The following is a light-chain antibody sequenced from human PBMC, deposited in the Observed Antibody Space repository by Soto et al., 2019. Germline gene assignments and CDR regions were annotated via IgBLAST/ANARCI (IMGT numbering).Light chain of an antibody. V-gene: IGKV3-15*01. J-gene: IGKJ2*01. CDR3: QPYNTWPV. Sequence: EIVMTQAPATRSVSPGERATLSCRASQSVSSNLAWYQQKPGQAPRLLNYGASTRTTGIPTRFSGSESETEFPLTNSRLLSEDFEFYYCQPYNTWPVFGEGTKLEIK. CDR2: GAS. CDR1: QSVSSN.